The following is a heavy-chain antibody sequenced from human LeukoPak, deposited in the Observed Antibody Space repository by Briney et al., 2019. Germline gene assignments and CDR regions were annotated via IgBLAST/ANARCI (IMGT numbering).Heavy chain of an antibody. CDR2: MNPNSGNT. CDR3: ARVLWFAESRSGPDDY. Sequence: GASVKVSCKASGHTFTSYDINWVRQATRQGLEWMGWMNPNSGNTGYAQKFQGRVTMTRNTSISTAYMELSSLRSEDTAVYYCARVLWFAESRSGPDDYWGQGTLVTVSS. D-gene: IGHD3-10*01. CDR1: GHTFTSYD. J-gene: IGHJ4*02. V-gene: IGHV1-8*01.